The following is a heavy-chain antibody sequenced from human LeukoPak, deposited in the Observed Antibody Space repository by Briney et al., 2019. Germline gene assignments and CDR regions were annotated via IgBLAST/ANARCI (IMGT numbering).Heavy chain of an antibody. CDR3: ARDSYYSSGWYDDY. Sequence: GASVKVSCKASGGTFSSYAISWVRQAPGQGLEWMGRIIPILGIANYAQEFQGRVTITADKSTSTAYMELSSLRSEDTAVYYCARDSYYSSGWYDDYWGQGALVTVSS. CDR1: GGTFSSYA. J-gene: IGHJ4*02. D-gene: IGHD6-19*01. CDR2: IIPILGIA. V-gene: IGHV1-69*04.